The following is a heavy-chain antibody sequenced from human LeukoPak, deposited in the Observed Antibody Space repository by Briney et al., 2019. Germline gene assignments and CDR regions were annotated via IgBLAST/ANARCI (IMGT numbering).Heavy chain of an antibody. D-gene: IGHD4-11*01. J-gene: IGHJ3*02. V-gene: IGHV3-23*01. Sequence: GGSLRLSCAASGFTFSNYAMSWVRQAPGKGLEWVSGITGSGDSTYYAYSVKGRFTISRDNSKNTVYLQMNSLTAEDTAVYYCARPRGDNYSGAFDIWGQGTMVTVSS. CDR2: ITGSGDST. CDR1: GFTFSNYA. CDR3: ARPRGDNYSGAFDI.